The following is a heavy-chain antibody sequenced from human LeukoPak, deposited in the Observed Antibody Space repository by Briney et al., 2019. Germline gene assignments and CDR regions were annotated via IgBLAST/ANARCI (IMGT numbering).Heavy chain of an antibody. CDR1: GYSISGGYY. Sequence: PSETVSLTCVVSGYSISGGYYWGWIRQPPGKGLEWIGSIYHSGNTHYNPSLTSQVIISVDTSKNHFSLRLSSVTAADTAFYYCARGRSGYGGNSGIASFDYWGQGTLVTVSS. V-gene: IGHV4-38-2*01. CDR2: IYHSGNT. D-gene: IGHD4-23*01. J-gene: IGHJ4*02. CDR3: ARGRSGYGGNSGIASFDY.